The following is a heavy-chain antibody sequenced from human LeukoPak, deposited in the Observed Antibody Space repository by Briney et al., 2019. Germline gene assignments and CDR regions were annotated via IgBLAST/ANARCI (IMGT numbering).Heavy chain of an antibody. D-gene: IGHD6-19*01. CDR2: ISGSGGST. CDR1: GFTFSSYA. Sequence: PGGSLRLSCAASGFTFSSYAMSWVRQAPGKGLEWVSAISGSGGSTYYADSVKGRFTISRDNSKSTLFLLMNSLGAEDTAVYYCARASGPFDYWGQGTLVTVSS. CDR3: ARASGPFDY. J-gene: IGHJ4*02. V-gene: IGHV3-23*01.